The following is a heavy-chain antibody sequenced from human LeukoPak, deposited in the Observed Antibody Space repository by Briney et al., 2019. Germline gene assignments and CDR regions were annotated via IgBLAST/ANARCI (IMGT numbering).Heavy chain of an antibody. V-gene: IGHV3-21*01. J-gene: IGHJ4*02. CDR3: AKDGDWAFDH. CDR1: GFTFGLYS. CDR2: IDSNSNFM. Sequence: GGTLRLSCAASGFTFGLYSMTWVRQAPGKGLEWVSLIDSNSNFMNYADSVKGRFTISRDNSKNTLSLQMNSLRVEDTAVYYCAKDGDWAFDHWAQGTLVSVSS. D-gene: IGHD2-21*02.